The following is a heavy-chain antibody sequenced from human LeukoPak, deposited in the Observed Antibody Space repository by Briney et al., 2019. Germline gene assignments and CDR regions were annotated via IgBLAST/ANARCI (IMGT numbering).Heavy chain of an antibody. CDR2: LSYDGTNK. D-gene: IGHD2-2*01. J-gene: IGHJ6*02. V-gene: IGHV3-30*04. CDR3: GRDSRSCSSTSCLYYHYGVDV. CDR1: GFTFSAYA. Sequence: GGSLRLSCAASGFTFSAYAMHWVRQAPGKGLEWVALLSYDGTNKYSADSVKGRFTISRDISKNTLYLQTNSLRDEDTAVYYCGRDSRSCSSTSCLYYHYGVDVWGQGTTVTVSS.